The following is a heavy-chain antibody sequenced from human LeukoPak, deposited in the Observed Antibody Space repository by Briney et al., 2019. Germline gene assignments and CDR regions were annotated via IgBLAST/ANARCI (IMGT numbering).Heavy chain of an antibody. D-gene: IGHD2-2*01. Sequence: PSETLSLTCTVSGYSISSGYFWGWIRQPPGKGLEWIGSIYHSGSTNYNPSLSSRVTLSVDTSKNQFSLRLSSVTAADTALYYCARGKYCSRPSCYNFFDYWGQGTLVTVSS. J-gene: IGHJ4*02. V-gene: IGHV4-38-2*02. CDR1: GYSISSGYF. CDR2: IYHSGST. CDR3: ARGKYCSRPSCYNFFDY.